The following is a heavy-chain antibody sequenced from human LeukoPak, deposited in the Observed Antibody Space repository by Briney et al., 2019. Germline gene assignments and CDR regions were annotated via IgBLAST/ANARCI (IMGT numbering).Heavy chain of an antibody. J-gene: IGHJ4*02. CDR2: ISYDGSNK. V-gene: IGHV3-30*18. CDR1: GFTFSSYT. Sequence: GGSLRLSCAASGFTFSSYTMHWVRQAPGKGLEWVAVISYDGSNKYYADSVKGRFTISRDNSKNTLYLQMNSLRAEDTAVYYCAKYLLGYYDSSGYPSGFDYWGQGTLVTVSS. CDR3: AKYLLGYYDSSGYPSGFDY. D-gene: IGHD3-22*01.